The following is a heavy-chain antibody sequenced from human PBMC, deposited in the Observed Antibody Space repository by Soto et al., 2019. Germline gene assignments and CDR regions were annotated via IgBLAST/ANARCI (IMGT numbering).Heavy chain of an antibody. D-gene: IGHD6-13*01. CDR2: IYYSGST. CDR1: GGSISSGGYY. Sequence: SETLSLTCTVSGGSISSGGYYWSWIRQHPGKGLEWIGYIYYSGSTYYNPSPKSRVTISVDTSKNQFSLKLSSVTAADTAVYYCARDARQQLVSWGQGTLVTVSS. CDR3: ARDARQQLVS. V-gene: IGHV4-31*03. J-gene: IGHJ4*02.